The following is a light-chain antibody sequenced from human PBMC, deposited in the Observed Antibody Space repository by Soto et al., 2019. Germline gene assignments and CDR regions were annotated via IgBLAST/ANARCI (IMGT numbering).Light chain of an antibody. CDR3: QQYKTYFRT. CDR2: KAS. J-gene: IGKJ2*01. Sequence: DIQMTQSPSTLSASVGDRVTITCRASQSISPWLAWYQQKPGKAPKILIYKASSLESGVPSRFSGSGSGTEFTLTISSLQPDDVATYYCQQYKTYFRTFGQGTKLEIK. CDR1: QSISPW. V-gene: IGKV1-5*03.